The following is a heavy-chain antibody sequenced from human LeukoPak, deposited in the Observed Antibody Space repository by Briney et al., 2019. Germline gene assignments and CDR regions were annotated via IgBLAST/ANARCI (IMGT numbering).Heavy chain of an antibody. J-gene: IGHJ3*02. V-gene: IGHV3-74*01. D-gene: IGHD2-2*01. Sequence: GRSPRLSCAASGLTFSSYWMHWVRHAPRKGLVWVSRINSEGSTTSYADSVKGRFPISRDNAKNTLYLQMNSLRAEDTAVYYCGRETSTSFDIWGQGTMVTGSS. CDR2: INSEGSTT. CDR3: GRETSTSFDI. CDR1: GLTFSSYW.